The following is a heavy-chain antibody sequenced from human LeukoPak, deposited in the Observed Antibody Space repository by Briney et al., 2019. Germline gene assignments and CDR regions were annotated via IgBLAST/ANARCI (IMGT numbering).Heavy chain of an antibody. Sequence: AASVKVSCKAFGDTFTGYNMDWVRQVAGQGLEWMGWINPNSGDTNYAQNFQGRVTMTRDTSISTAYMELNRLRSDDTAVYYCAIVGEALDYWGQGTLVTVSS. CDR2: INPNSGDT. CDR3: AIVGEALDY. D-gene: IGHD4-17*01. J-gene: IGHJ4*02. CDR1: GDTFTGYN. V-gene: IGHV1-2*02.